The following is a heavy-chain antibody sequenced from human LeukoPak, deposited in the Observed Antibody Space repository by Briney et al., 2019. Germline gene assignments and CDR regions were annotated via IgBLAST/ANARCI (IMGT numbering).Heavy chain of an antibody. CDR1: GGSFSGYY. CDR2: INHSGST. Sequence: SETLSLTCAVYGGSFSGYYWSWIRQPPGKGLEWIGEINHSGSTNYNPSLKSRVTISVDTSKNQFSLKLSSVTAADTAVYYCARERGGPWLVTFDYWGQGALVTVSS. V-gene: IGHV4-34*01. CDR3: ARERGGPWLVTFDY. J-gene: IGHJ4*02. D-gene: IGHD6-19*01.